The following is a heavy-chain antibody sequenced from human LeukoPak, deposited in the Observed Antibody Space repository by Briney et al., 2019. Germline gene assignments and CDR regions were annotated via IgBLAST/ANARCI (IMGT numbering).Heavy chain of an antibody. V-gene: IGHV3-33*06. CDR1: GFTFSSYG. CDR2: IWYDGSNK. Sequence: PGGSLRLSCAASGFTFSSYGMHWVRQAPGKGLEWVAVIWYDGSNKYYADSVKGRFTISRDNSKNTLYLQMNSLRAEDTAVYCCAKDYSIGYGGIADDYWGQGTLVTVSS. J-gene: IGHJ4*02. CDR3: AKDYSIGYGGIADDY. D-gene: IGHD2-15*01.